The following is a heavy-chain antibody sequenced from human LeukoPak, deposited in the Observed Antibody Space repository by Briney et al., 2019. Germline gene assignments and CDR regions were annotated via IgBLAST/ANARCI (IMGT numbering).Heavy chain of an antibody. CDR3: TNMAYYYDSSGYYWYYFDY. D-gene: IGHD3-22*01. CDR1: GLTFSSHW. CDR2: IKSKTDGGTT. Sequence: GGSLRLSCAASGLTFSSHWMHWVRQAPGKGLEWVGRIKSKTDGGTTEYAAPVKGRFTISRDDSKNTLYLQMYNLKTEDTALYYCTNMAYYYDSSGYYWYYFDYWGQGTLVTVSS. J-gene: IGHJ4*02. V-gene: IGHV3-15*01.